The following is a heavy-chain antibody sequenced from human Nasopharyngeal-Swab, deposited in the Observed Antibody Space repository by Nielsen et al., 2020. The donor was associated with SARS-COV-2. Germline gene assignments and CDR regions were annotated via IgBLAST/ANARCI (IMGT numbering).Heavy chain of an antibody. J-gene: IGHJ3*02. D-gene: IGHD1-7*01. CDR1: GFSLSTSGMC. CDR2: IDWDDDK. V-gene: IGHV2-70*11. Sequence: SGPTLVKPTQTLTLTCTFSGFSLSTSGMCVSWIRQPPGKALEWLARIDWDDDKYYSTSLKTRLTISKDTSKNQVVLTMTNMDPVDTATYYCARTLGRNYEERYAFDIWGQGTMVTVSS. CDR3: ARTLGRNYEERYAFDI.